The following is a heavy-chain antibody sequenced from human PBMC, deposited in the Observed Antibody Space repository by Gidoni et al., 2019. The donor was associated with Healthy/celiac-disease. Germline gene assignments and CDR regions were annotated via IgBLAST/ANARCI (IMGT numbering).Heavy chain of an antibody. CDR1: GFTFSSYA. V-gene: IGHV3-23*01. CDR3: AKDGPDIVVVPADPFDY. CDR2: ISGSGGST. J-gene: IGHJ4*02. Sequence: EVQLLESGGGLVQPGGSLRLSCAASGFTFSSYAMSWVRQAPGKGLEWVSAISGSGGSTYYADSVKGRFTISRDNSKNTLYLQMNSLRAEDTAVYYCAKDGPDIVVVPADPFDYWGQGTLVTVSS. D-gene: IGHD2-2*01.